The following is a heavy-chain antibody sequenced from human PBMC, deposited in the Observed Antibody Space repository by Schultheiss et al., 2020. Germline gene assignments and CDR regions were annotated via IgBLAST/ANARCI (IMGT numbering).Heavy chain of an antibody. D-gene: IGHD6-6*01. CDR1: GGSISSYY. J-gene: IGHJ6*02. V-gene: IGHV4-59*08. CDR3: ARVSSSSRGNYYYYGMDV. CDR2: IYYSGST. Sequence: SETLSLTCTVSGGSISSYYWSWIRQPPGKGLEWIGYIYYSGSTNYNPSLKSRVTISVDTSKNQFSLKLSSVTAADTAVYYCARVSSSSRGNYYYYGMDVWGQGTTVTVSS.